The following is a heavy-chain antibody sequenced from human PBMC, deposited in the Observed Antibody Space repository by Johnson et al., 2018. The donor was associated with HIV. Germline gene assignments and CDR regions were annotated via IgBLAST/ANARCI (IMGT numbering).Heavy chain of an antibody. CDR3: ARGGSSTSLDAFDI. Sequence: QVQLVESGGGVVQPGRSLRLSCAASGFTFSSYAMHWVRQAPGKGLEWVAVISYDGSNKYYAASVKCRFTISRDNSKHTVYLQMNSLRAEDTAVYYCARGGSSTSLDAFDIWGQGTMVTVSS. D-gene: IGHD2-2*01. J-gene: IGHJ3*02. CDR2: ISYDGSNK. V-gene: IGHV3-30-3*01. CDR1: GFTFSSYA.